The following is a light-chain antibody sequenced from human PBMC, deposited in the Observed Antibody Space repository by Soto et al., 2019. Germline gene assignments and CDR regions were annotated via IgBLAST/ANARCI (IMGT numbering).Light chain of an antibody. V-gene: IGLV2-23*01. CDR2: EGS. CDR3: CSYAGSSTWV. Sequence: QSALTQPASVSGSPGQSITISCTGTSSDVGSYNLVSWYQQHPGKAPKLIIYEGSKRPSGVSNRFSGSKSGNTASLTISGLQAEDDADYYCCSYAGSSTWVFGGGTQLTVL. CDR1: SSDVGSYNL. J-gene: IGLJ2*01.